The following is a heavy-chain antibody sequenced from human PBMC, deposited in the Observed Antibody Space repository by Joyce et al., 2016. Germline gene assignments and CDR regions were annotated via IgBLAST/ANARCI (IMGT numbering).Heavy chain of an antibody. CDR2: MNREGSST. Sequence: EVQLVESGGGLVQPGGSLRLSCAASGFTFSSYWTYWVRKAPGKGLVWVSRMNREGSSTTYADSVKGRFTISRDNAKNTLYLQMNSLRAEDTAVYYCARLRRWSGPSDCWGQGTLVTVSS. V-gene: IGHV3-74*03. J-gene: IGHJ4*02. D-gene: IGHD4-23*01. CDR3: ARLRRWSGPSDC. CDR1: GFTFSSYW.